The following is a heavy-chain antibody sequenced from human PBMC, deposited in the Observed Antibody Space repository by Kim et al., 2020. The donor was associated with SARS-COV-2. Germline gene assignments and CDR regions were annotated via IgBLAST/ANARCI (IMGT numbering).Heavy chain of an antibody. CDR2: IYSGGST. V-gene: IGHV3-66*01. Sequence: GGSLRLSCAASGFTVSSNYMSWVRQAPGKGLEWVSVIYSGGSTYYADSVKGRFTISRDNSKNTLYLQMNSLGAEDTAVYYCASSPFPGYDSSGHFFDYWGQGTLVTVSS. J-gene: IGHJ4*02. D-gene: IGHD3-22*01. CDR3: ASSPFPGYDSSGHFFDY. CDR1: GFTVSSNY.